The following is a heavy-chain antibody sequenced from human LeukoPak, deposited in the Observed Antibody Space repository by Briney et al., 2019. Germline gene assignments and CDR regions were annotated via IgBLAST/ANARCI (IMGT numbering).Heavy chain of an antibody. V-gene: IGHV4-39*07. CDR2: IYYSGSS. CDR3: ARDSSGWYDY. Sequence: SETLSLTCTVSGGSISSSGYYWGWVRQPPGKELEWIGSIYYSGSSHYNPSLKSRVSMSRDTAKNQFSLNLSSVTAADTAVYYCARDSSGWYDYWGQGTLVTVSS. J-gene: IGHJ4*02. D-gene: IGHD6-19*01. CDR1: GGSISSSGYY.